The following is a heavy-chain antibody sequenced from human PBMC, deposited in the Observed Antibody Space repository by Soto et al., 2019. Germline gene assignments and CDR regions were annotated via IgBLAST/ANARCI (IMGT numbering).Heavy chain of an antibody. CDR2: ISSHNGNT. Sequence: QVQLVQSGDEVKQPGASVKVSCKASGSTITAYGISWVRQAPGQGLEWMAWISSHNGNTYYAQNLQGRVTMTTDTSTSTAYMELRSLRSDDTAVYYCASSSIAAAGLFDYWGQGALVTVSS. CDR3: ASSSIAAAGLFDY. J-gene: IGHJ4*02. CDR1: GSTITAYG. V-gene: IGHV1-18*01. D-gene: IGHD6-13*01.